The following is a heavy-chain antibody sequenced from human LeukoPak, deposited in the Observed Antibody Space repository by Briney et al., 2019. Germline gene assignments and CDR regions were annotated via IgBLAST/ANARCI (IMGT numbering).Heavy chain of an antibody. CDR1: GGSFSGYY. Sequence: SETLSLTCAVYGGSFSGYYWSWIRQPPGKGLEWIGYIYYSGSTNYNPSLKSRVTISVDTSKNQFSLKLSSVTAADTAVYYCARDSYFYYMDVWGKGTTVTVSS. J-gene: IGHJ6*03. V-gene: IGHV4-59*01. CDR2: IYYSGST. CDR3: ARDSYFYYMDV.